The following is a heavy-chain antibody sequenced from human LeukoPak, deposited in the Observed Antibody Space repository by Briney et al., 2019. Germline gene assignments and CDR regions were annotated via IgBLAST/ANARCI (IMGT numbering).Heavy chain of an antibody. V-gene: IGHV3-23*01. CDR1: GFTFSSYA. Sequence: GGSLRLSCAASGFTFSSYAMSWVRQAPGKGLEWVSTISNSGGTTYYADSVKGRFTISRDNSKNTLYLQMNSLRAEDTAVYYCAKDRGGGRMVDYWGQGTLVTVSS. CDR3: AKDRGGGRMVDY. J-gene: IGHJ4*02. CDR2: ISNSGGTT. D-gene: IGHD2-8*01.